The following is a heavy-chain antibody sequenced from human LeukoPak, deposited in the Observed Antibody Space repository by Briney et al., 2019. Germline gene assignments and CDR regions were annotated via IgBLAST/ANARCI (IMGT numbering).Heavy chain of an antibody. CDR1: GYTFTSYY. Sequence: ASVRVSCKASGYTFTSYYMHWVRQAPGQGLEWMGIINPSGGRTSYAQKFQGRVTMTRDTSTSTVYMELSSLRSEDTAVYYCATGHGPSYHFDSSGSYFDDWGQGSLVTVSS. V-gene: IGHV1-46*01. CDR2: INPSGGRT. J-gene: IGHJ4*02. CDR3: ATGHGPSYHFDSSGSYFDD. D-gene: IGHD3-22*01.